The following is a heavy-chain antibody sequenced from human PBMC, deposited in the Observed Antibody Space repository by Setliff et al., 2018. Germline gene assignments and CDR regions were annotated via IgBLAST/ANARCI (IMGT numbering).Heavy chain of an antibody. CDR1: GFTFGDYA. Sequence: GSLRLSCTASGFTFGDYAMSWVRQAPGKGLEWVGFIRSKAYGGTTEYAASVKGRFTISRDDSKSIAYLQMNSLKTEDTAVYYCTRDPSLNYDSSGYYLSTFDYWGQGTLVTVSS. CDR2: IRSKAYGGTT. V-gene: IGHV3-49*04. CDR3: TRDPSLNYDSSGYYLSTFDY. J-gene: IGHJ4*02. D-gene: IGHD3-22*01.